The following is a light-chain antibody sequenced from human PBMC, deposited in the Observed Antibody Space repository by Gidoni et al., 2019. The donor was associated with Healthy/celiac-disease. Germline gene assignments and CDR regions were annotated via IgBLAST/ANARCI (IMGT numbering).Light chain of an antibody. CDR2: GAS. J-gene: IGKJ1*01. CDR3: QQYGSSPPWT. CDR1: QSVSSSY. Sequence: EIVLPQSPGTLSLSPGERATLSCRASQSVSSSYLAWYQQKPGQTPRLLIYGASSRATGIPDRFSGSGSGTDFTLTISRLEPEDFAVYYCQQYGSSPPWTFXXXTKVEIK. V-gene: IGKV3-20*01.